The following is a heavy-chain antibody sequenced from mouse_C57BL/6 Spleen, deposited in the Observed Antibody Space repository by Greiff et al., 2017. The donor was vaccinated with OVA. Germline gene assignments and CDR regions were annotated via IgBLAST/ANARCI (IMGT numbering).Heavy chain of an antibody. Sequence: QVHVKQSGAELARPGASVKMSCKASGYTFTSYTMHWVKQRPGQGLEWIGYINPSSGYTKYNQKFKDKATLTADKSSSTAYMQLSSLTSEDSAVYYCARSGDYDGYYAMDYWGQGTSVTVSS. V-gene: IGHV1-4*01. D-gene: IGHD2-4*01. J-gene: IGHJ4*01. CDR3: ARSGDYDGYYAMDY. CDR2: INPSSGYT. CDR1: GYTFTSYT.